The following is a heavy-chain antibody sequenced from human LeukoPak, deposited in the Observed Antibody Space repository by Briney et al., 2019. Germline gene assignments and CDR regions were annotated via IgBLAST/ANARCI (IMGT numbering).Heavy chain of an antibody. CDR1: GFTFSSYA. CDR3: AKDQSSYSSSWKSPGDAFDI. J-gene: IGHJ3*02. CDR2: ISGSGGST. Sequence: GGSLRLSCAASGFTFSSYAMSWVREAPGKGLEWGSAISGSGGSTYYADCVKGRFTISRDNSKNTLYLQMHSLRAEDTAVYYCAKDQSSYSSSWKSPGDAFDIWGQGTMVTVSS. D-gene: IGHD6-13*01. V-gene: IGHV3-23*01.